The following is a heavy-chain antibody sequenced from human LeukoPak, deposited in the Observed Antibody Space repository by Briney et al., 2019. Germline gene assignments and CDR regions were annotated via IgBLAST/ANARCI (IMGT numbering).Heavy chain of an antibody. CDR3: ARDLQNGPRVGAFDI. D-gene: IGHD1-26*01. J-gene: IGHJ3*02. Sequence: SQTLSLTCTVSGDSINSGDYYWSWIRQSPGKGLEWIGYFRYSGSNYDNPSLKSRVRISVDTSKNQFSLKLSSVTAADTAVYYCARDLQNGPRVGAFDIWGQGTMVTVSS. V-gene: IGHV4-30-4*01. CDR1: GDSINSGDYY. CDR2: FRYSGSN.